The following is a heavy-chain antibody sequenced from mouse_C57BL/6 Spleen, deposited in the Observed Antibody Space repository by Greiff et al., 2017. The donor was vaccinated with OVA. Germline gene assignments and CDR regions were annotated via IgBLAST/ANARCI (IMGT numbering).Heavy chain of an antibody. J-gene: IGHJ4*01. D-gene: IGHD2-5*01. CDR2: ISSGGSYT. CDR1: GFTFSSYG. V-gene: IGHV5-6*01. CDR3: ARQTAYYSNYDYVMDY. Sequence: EVKLVESGGDLVKPGGSLKLSCAASGFTFSSYGMSWVRQTPDKRLEWVATISSGGSYTYYPDSVKGRFTISRDNAKNTLYLQMSSLKSEDTAMYYCARQTAYYSNYDYVMDYWGQGTSVTVSS.